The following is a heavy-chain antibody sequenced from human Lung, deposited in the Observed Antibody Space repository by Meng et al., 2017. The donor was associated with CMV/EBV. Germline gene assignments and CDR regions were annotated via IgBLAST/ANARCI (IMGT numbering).Heavy chain of an antibody. Sequence: SETLSLXCSVFGHPITTYYWSWVRQAPGKGLEWIGYIYYSGATNYNPSLKSRLTISMDTSKNQFFLELRSVTAADTAIYYCARDRAAVGYYYYAMDAWGQGTTVTVSS. CDR1: GHPITTYY. D-gene: IGHD2-15*01. CDR3: ARDRAAVGYYYYAMDA. CDR2: IYYSGAT. J-gene: IGHJ6*02. V-gene: IGHV4-59*01.